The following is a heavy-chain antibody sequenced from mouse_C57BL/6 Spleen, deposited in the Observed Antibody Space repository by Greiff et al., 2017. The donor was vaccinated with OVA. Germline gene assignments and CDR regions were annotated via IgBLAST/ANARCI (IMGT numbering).Heavy chain of an antibody. Sequence: EVKLMESGGGLVKPGGSLKLSCAASGFTFSDYGMHWVRQAPEKGLEWVAYISSGSSTINYADTVKGRFTISRDNAKNTLFLQLTSLRSEDTAMDYCARNPPTIRGYFDVWGTGTTVTVSS. V-gene: IGHV5-17*01. D-gene: IGHD2-12*01. CDR2: ISSGSSTI. CDR3: ARNPPTIRGYFDV. J-gene: IGHJ1*03. CDR1: GFTFSDYG.